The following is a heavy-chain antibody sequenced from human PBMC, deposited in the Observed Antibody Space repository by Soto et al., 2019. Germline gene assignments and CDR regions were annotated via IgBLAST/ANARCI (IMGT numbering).Heavy chain of an antibody. V-gene: IGHV3-30-3*01. CDR3: ARAGDGYNTGFDY. Sequence: PGGSLRLSCAASGFTFSSYAMHWVRQAPGKGLEWVAVISYDGSNKYYADSVKGRFTISRDNSKNTLYLQMNSLRAEDTAVYYCARAGDGYNTGFDYWGQGTLVTVSS. CDR1: GFTFSSYA. D-gene: IGHD5-12*01. J-gene: IGHJ4*02. CDR2: ISYDGSNK.